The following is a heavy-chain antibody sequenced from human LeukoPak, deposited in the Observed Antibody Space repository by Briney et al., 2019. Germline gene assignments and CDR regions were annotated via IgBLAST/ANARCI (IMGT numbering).Heavy chain of an antibody. CDR1: GFTFSSYS. J-gene: IGHJ4*02. CDR2: ISSSSSYI. CDR3: ATSLVLVGATRPHFDY. D-gene: IGHD1-26*01. Sequence: GGSLRLSCAASGFTFSSYSMNWVRQAPGKELEWVSSISSSSSYIYYADSVKGRFTISRDNAKNSLYLQMNSLRAEDTAVYYCATSLVLVGATRPHFDYWGQGTLVTVSS. V-gene: IGHV3-21*01.